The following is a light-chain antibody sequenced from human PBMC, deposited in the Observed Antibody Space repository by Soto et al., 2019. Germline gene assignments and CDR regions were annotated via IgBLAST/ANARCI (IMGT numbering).Light chain of an antibody. CDR2: EDS. CDR3: QAWDRIVV. J-gene: IGLJ2*01. Sequence: SYELTQPPSVSVSPGQTASITCSGDKLGDKYACWYQQKPGQSPVLVMYEDSKRPSGIPERFSGSNSGNTATLTISGTQAMDEADYYCQAWDRIVVFGGGTKLTVL. CDR1: KLGDKY. V-gene: IGLV3-1*01.